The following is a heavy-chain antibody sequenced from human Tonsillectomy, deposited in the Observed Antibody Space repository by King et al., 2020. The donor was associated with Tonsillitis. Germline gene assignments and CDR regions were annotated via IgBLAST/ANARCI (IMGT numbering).Heavy chain of an antibody. CDR1: GFTFSSYA. J-gene: IGHJ5*02. CDR3: AKSLYSSSSREFDP. CDR2: ISGAGGST. V-gene: IGHV3-23*04. D-gene: IGHD6-6*01. Sequence: QLVQSGGGLVQPGGSLRLSCAGSGFTFSSYAMSWVRQAPGKGLEWVSGISGAGGSTSYADSRKGRFTISRDNSKNTLYLQMNSLRAEDTAVYYCAKSLYSSSSREFDPWGQGTLVTVSS.